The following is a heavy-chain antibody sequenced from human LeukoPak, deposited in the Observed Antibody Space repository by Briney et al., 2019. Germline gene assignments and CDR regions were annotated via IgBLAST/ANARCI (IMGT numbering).Heavy chain of an antibody. D-gene: IGHD3-22*01. CDR1: GITLSNYG. Sequence: GGSLRLSCAVSGITLSNYGMTWVRHAPGKGLEWVAGNSDSGGSTNYADSVKGRFTISRDNPKNTLYLQMNSLRAEDTAVYFCAKRGVVIRVILVGFHKEAYYFDSGGQGALVTVSS. CDR3: AKRGVVIRVILVGFHKEAYYFDS. J-gene: IGHJ4*02. CDR2: NSDSGGST. V-gene: IGHV3-23*01.